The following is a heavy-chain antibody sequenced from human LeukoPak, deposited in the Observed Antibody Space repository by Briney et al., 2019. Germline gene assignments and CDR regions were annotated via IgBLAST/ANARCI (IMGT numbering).Heavy chain of an antibody. J-gene: IGHJ4*02. CDR1: GGSISGFY. CDR3: ARFGELSGPHFDY. CDR2: IYYSGST. V-gene: IGHV4-59*08. Sequence: SETLSLTCTVSGGSISGFYWSWIRQPPGKGLEWIGYIYYSGSTNYNPSLKSRVTISVDTSKNQFSLKLSSVTAADTAVYYCARFGELSGPHFDYWGQGTLVTVSS. D-gene: IGHD3-10*01.